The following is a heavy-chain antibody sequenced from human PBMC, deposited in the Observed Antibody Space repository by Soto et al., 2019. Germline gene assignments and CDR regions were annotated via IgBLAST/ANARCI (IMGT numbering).Heavy chain of an antibody. CDR1: GFTFSSHW. J-gene: IGHJ4*01. CDR3: ARDGRPPFGNYAGAVSIEY. Sequence: WGSLRLSCAACGFTFSSHWMSWVRQAPGKGLEWVANIKQYVSEEYYVDSVKGRFTISGDNAKNSLYLQMNSLRAEDTAVYYFARDGRPPFGNYAGAVSIEYW. CDR2: IKQYVSEE. D-gene: IGHD1-7*01. V-gene: IGHV3-7*01.